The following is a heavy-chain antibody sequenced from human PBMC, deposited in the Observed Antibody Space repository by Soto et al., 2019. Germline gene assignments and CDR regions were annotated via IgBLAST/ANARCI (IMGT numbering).Heavy chain of an antibody. V-gene: IGHV3-33*01. J-gene: IGHJ4*02. CDR3: ARGYSSGSMTLDY. D-gene: IGHD3-22*01. Sequence: QVQLVESGGGVVQPGRSLRLSCAGSGFTFSNYGMHWVRQAPGKGPEWVAVIWYDGSNKYYADSVKGRFTISRDNXKNTLYLQMNSLRAEDTAVYYCARGYSSGSMTLDYWGQGTLVTVSS. CDR1: GFTFSNYG. CDR2: IWYDGSNK.